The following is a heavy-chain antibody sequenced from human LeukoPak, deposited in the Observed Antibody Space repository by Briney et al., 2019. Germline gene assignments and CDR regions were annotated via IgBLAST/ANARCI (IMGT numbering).Heavy chain of an antibody. CDR2: ISGSGDTT. D-gene: IGHD3-10*01. CDR1: GLTFSSYD. J-gene: IGHJ4*02. V-gene: IGHV3-23*01. CDR3: ARVTYGSGTYGAFDY. Sequence: PGGSLRLSCAASGLTFSSYDMTWVRQAPGKGLEWVSSISGSGDTTYYADSVRGRFTISRDNSKNTLYLQIHFLRADDTAVYYCARVTYGSGTYGAFDYWGQGTLVTVSS.